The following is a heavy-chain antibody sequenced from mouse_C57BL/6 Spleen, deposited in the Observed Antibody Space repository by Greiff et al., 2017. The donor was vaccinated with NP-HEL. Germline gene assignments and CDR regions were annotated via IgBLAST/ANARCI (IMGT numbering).Heavy chain of an antibody. J-gene: IGHJ3*01. CDR3: ARSGATVVAKGWFAY. CDR1: GYTFTSYG. CDR2: IYPRSGNT. V-gene: IGHV1-81*01. Sequence: QVQLQQSGAELARPGASVKLSCKASGYTFTSYGISWVKQRTGQGLEWIGEIYPRSGNTYYNEKFKGKATLTADKSSSTAYMELRSLTSEDSAVYFCARSGATVVAKGWFAYWGQGTLVTVSA. D-gene: IGHD1-1*01.